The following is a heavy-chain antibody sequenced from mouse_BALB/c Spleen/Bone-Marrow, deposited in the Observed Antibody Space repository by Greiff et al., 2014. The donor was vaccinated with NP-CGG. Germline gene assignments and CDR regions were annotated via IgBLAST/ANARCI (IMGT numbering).Heavy chain of an antibody. CDR3: ARDGYYVFYAMDY. V-gene: IGHV5-6-3*01. CDR1: GFTFSSYG. J-gene: IGHJ4*01. CDR2: INSNGGST. Sequence: EVKVEESGGGLVQPGRSLKLSRAASGFTFSSYGMSWVRQTPDKRLELVATINSNGGSTYYPDSVKGRFTISRDNAKNTLYLQMSSLKSEDTAMYYCARDGYYVFYAMDYWGQGTSVTVSS. D-gene: IGHD2-3*01.